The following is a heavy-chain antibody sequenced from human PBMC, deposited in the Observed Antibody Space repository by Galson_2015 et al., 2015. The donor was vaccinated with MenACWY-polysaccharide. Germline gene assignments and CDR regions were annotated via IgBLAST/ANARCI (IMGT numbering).Heavy chain of an antibody. V-gene: IGHV2-5*02. J-gene: IGHJ4*02. CDR1: GFSLSTTEVG. CDR2: IYRDDEK. CDR3: AHSRYSTNGGYYRGIADY. Sequence: PALVKPTQTLTLTCTFSGFSLSTTEVGVGWIRQSPGKALEWLAVIYRDDEKRYSPSLKTRLTITKDTSRSQVVLTMTNMDPVDTGTYDCAHSRYSTNGGYYRGIADYWGQGTLVTVSS. D-gene: IGHD2-8*01.